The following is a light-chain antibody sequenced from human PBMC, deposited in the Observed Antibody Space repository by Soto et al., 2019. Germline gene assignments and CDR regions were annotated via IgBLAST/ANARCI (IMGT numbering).Light chain of an antibody. J-gene: IGKJ2*01. V-gene: IGKV3D-20*01. Sequence: EILLTQSPATLSLSPGERATLSCGASQSVSSHYLTWYQQKPSLAPRLLIYGASSRAPGIPDRFSGSGSGTDFTLTISRLEPEDFAVYYCQQYGDSPLTFGQGTTLEIQ. CDR3: QQYGDSPLT. CDR2: GAS. CDR1: QSVSSHY.